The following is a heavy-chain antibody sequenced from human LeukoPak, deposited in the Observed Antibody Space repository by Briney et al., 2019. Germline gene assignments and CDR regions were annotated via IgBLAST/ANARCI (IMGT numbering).Heavy chain of an antibody. CDR1: GGTFINYA. CDR2: IIPIFGTA. V-gene: IGHV1-69*05. J-gene: IGHJ6*03. CDR3: ARGPTDYDFWSGYSKKYYYYMDV. D-gene: IGHD3-3*01. Sequence: SVKVSCKASGGTFINYAISWVRQAPGQGLEWMGGIIPIFGTANYAQKLQDRVTLSMEESTSTAYMELSSLRSEDTAVYYCARGPTDYDFWSGYSKKYYYYMDVWGTGTTVTVSS.